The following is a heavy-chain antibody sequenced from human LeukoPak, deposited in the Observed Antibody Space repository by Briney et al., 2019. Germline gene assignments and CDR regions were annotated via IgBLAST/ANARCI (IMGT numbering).Heavy chain of an antibody. Sequence: GTLRLSCAASGFTFSSYGMSWIRQPPGKGLEWIGYIYYSGSTNYNPSLKSRVTISVDTSKNQFSLKLSSVTAADTAVYYCAGSFSYSSSWYYFDYWGQGTLVTVSS. V-gene: IGHV4-59*01. CDR3: AGSFSYSSSWYYFDY. J-gene: IGHJ4*02. CDR1: GFTFSSYG. CDR2: IYYSGST. D-gene: IGHD6-13*01.